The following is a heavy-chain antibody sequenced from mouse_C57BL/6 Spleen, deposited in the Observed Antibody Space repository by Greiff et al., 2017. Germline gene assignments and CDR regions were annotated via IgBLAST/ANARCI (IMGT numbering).Heavy chain of an antibody. CDR3: ARRADGYYLDY. CDR1: GYTFTDYN. CDR2: INPNNGGT. V-gene: IGHV1-18*01. D-gene: IGHD2-3*01. Sequence: EVQLQQSGPELVKPGASVKIPCKASGYTFTDYNMDWVKQSHGKSLEWIGDINPNNGGTNYNQKFKGKATLTVDKSSSTAYMELRSLTSEDTAVYYCARRADGYYLDYWGQGTTLTVSS. J-gene: IGHJ2*01.